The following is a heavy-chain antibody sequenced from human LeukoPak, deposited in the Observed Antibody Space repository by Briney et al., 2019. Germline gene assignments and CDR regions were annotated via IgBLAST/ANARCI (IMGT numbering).Heavy chain of an antibody. CDR3: ARARLRYCSSTSCYDWFDP. CDR2: INPSGGST. CDR1: GYTFTSYY. Sequence: ASVKVSCKASGYTFTSYYMHWVRQAPGQGLEWMGIINPSGGSTNYAQKLQGRVTMTTDTSTSTAYMELRSLRSDDTAVYYCARARLRYCSSTSCYDWFDPWGQGTLVTVSS. V-gene: IGHV1-46*01. J-gene: IGHJ5*02. D-gene: IGHD2-2*01.